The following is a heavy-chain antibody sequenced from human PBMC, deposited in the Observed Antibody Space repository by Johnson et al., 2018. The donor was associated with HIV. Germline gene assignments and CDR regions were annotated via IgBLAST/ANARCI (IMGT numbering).Heavy chain of an antibody. V-gene: IGHV3-15*01. CDR1: GFTFSNAW. Sequence: EVQLVESGGGLVKPGGSLRLSCAASGFTFSNAWMSWVRQAPGKGLEWVGRIKSKTEGGTTDYAAPVKGRFTISRDDSKNTLYLQMNSLKTEDTAVYYCSTPRPNWGWNAFHIWGQGTMVTVSS. CDR3: STPRPNWGWNAFHI. CDR2: IKSKTEGGTT. J-gene: IGHJ3*02. D-gene: IGHD7-27*01.